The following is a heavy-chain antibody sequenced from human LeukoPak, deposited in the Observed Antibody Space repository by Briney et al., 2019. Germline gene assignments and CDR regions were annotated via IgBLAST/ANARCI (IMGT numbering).Heavy chain of an antibody. CDR2: INHNGNVN. J-gene: IGHJ6*02. CDR3: TRGGGLDV. D-gene: IGHD3-16*01. Sequence: GGSLRLSCAASGFTFSSYWMNWARQAPGRGLEWVASINHNGNVNYYVDSVKGRFTISRDNAKNSLYLQMSNLRAEDTAVYFCTRGGGLDVWGQGATVTVSS. V-gene: IGHV3-7*03. CDR1: GFTFSSYW.